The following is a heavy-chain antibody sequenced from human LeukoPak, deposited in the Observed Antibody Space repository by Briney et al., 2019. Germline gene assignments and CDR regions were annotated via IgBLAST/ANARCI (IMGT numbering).Heavy chain of an antibody. D-gene: IGHD7-27*01. J-gene: IGHJ6*03. V-gene: IGHV3-33*06. CDR3: AKDGDAGTSYYFYYMDV. Sequence: GRSPRLSCAASGFTFSDYGMHWVRQAPGKGLEWVAVIWHDGSNKYYADSVQGRFTISRDSSKNTLYLQMNSLRAEDTAVYYCAKDGDAGTSYYFYYMDVWGKGTTVTVSS. CDR1: GFTFSDYG. CDR2: IWHDGSNK.